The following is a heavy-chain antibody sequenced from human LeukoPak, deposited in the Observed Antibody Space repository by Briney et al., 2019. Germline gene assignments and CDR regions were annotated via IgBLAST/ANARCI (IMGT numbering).Heavy chain of an antibody. CDR1: GGTFSSYA. Sequence: ASVKVSCKASGGTFSSYAISWVRQAPGQGLEWMGGIIPIFGTANYAQKFQGRVTITTDESTSTAYMELSSLRSEDTAVYYCARGDYDFWSGQGSFQFWGQGTLVTVSS. J-gene: IGHJ1*01. V-gene: IGHV1-69*05. CDR3: ARGDYDFWSGQGSFQF. D-gene: IGHD3-3*01. CDR2: IIPIFGTA.